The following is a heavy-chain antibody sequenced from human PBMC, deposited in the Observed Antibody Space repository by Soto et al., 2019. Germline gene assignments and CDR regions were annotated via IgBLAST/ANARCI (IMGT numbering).Heavy chain of an antibody. V-gene: IGHV3-23*01. Sequence: PGGSLRLSCAASGFTFSTYAMNWIRQAPGKGLEWVSTMTGSGTNIYYTDSVKGRFTISRDNSKNTLFLQMNSLRAEDTAIYYCAKTAPLRGVSFDPWGQGTLVTVSS. CDR1: GFTFSTYA. CDR3: AKTAPLRGVSFDP. CDR2: MTGSGTNI. D-gene: IGHD3-10*01. J-gene: IGHJ5*02.